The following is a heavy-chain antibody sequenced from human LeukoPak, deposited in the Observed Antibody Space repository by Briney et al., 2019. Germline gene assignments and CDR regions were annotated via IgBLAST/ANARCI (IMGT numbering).Heavy chain of an antibody. J-gene: IGHJ4*02. CDR2: ISAYNGNT. CDR3: ARDPAKYYYDSSGYYNDY. D-gene: IGHD3-22*01. Sequence: ASVKVSCKASGYTFTSCGISWVRQAPGQGLEWMGWISAYNGNTNYAQKLQGRVTMTTDTSTSTAYMELRSLRSDDTAVYYCARDPAKYYYDSSGYYNDYWGQGTLVTVSS. V-gene: IGHV1-18*01. CDR1: GYTFTSCG.